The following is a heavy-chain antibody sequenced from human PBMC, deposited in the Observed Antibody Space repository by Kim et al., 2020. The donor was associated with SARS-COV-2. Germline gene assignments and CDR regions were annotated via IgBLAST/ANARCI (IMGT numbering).Heavy chain of an antibody. J-gene: IGHJ4*02. CDR3: ARGPPIGGGDCYSH. V-gene: IGHV4-30-2*05. Sequence: NPPPNSRVTISIDTSKNQFSLKLSSVTAADTAVYYCARGPPIGGGDCYSHWGQGTLVTVSS. D-gene: IGHD2-21*02.